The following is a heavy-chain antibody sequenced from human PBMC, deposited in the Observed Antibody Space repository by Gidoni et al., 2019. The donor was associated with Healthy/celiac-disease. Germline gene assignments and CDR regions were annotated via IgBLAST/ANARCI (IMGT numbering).Heavy chain of an antibody. CDR2: ISSSSSYI. D-gene: IGHD3-22*01. CDR3: ARDHGGYYYDSSGYYYADFGY. Sequence: EVQLVESGGGLVKPWGSLRLSCAASGFTFSSYSMTWVRQAPGKGLEWVSYISSSSSYIYYADSVKGRFTISRDKAKNSLYLQMNSLRAEDTAVYYCARDHGGYYYDSSGYYYADFGYWGQGTLVTVSS. CDR1: GFTFSSYS. V-gene: IGHV3-21*01. J-gene: IGHJ4*02.